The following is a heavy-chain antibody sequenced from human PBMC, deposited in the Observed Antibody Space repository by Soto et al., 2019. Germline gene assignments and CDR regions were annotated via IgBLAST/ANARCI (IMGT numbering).Heavy chain of an antibody. J-gene: IGHJ4*02. V-gene: IGHV4-59*01. CDR1: GASMSSYY. D-gene: IGHD3-22*01. Sequence: SETLSLTCIVSGASMSSYYWSWIRQPLGKGLEWIGYMYYSGSTNYNPSLKSRVTISLDTSKNQFSLKLTSVTAADTAVYYCATVPYYSDSSGHYYPQGHFDYWGQGTLVTVSS. CDR3: ATVPYYSDSSGHYYPQGHFDY. CDR2: MYYSGST.